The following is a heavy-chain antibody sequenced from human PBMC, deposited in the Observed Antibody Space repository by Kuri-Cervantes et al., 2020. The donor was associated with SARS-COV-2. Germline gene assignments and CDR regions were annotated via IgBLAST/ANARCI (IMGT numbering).Heavy chain of an antibody. CDR1: GFTVSSNE. J-gene: IGHJ1*01. Sequence: GGSLRLSCAASGFTVSSNEMSWVRQAPGKGLEWVSSISGGSTYYADSRKGRFTISRDNSKNTLHLQMNSLRAEDTAVYYCARDRYDSSGWVYFQHWGQGTLVTVSS. CDR3: ARDRYDSSGWVYFQH. CDR2: ISGGST. V-gene: IGHV3-38-3*01. D-gene: IGHD3-22*01.